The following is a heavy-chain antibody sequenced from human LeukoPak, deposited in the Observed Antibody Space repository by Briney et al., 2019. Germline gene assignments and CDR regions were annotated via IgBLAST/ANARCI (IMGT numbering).Heavy chain of an antibody. V-gene: IGHV3-30*04. CDR3: AREGGNYYAEYFQH. CDR1: GFTFSSYA. CDR2: ISYDGSNK. Sequence: GGSLRLSCAASGFTFSSYAMHWVRQAPGKGLEWVAVISYDGSNKYYADSVKGRFTISRGNSKNTLYLQMNSLRAEDTAVYYCAREGGNYYAEYFQHWGQGTLVTVSS. J-gene: IGHJ1*01. D-gene: IGHD3-10*01.